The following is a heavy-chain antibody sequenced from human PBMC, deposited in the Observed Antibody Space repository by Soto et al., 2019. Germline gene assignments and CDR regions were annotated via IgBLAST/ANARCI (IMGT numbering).Heavy chain of an antibody. D-gene: IGHD1-20*01. V-gene: IGHV3-21*01. Sequence: EVQLVESGGGLVKPGGSLRLSCAASGFTFSSYSMNWVRQAPGKGLEWVSSISSSSSYIYYADSVKGRFTISRDNAKNSLYLHMNSLRAEDTAVYYCARAPPNNWNPRWFDPWGQGTLVTVSS. CDR2: ISSSSSYI. CDR3: ARAPPNNWNPRWFDP. J-gene: IGHJ5*02. CDR1: GFTFSSYS.